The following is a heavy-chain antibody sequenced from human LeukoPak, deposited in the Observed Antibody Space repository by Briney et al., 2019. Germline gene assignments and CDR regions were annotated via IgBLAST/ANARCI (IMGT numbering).Heavy chain of an antibody. CDR3: ARGITGHDY. CDR2: IYSGDTT. D-gene: IGHD1-14*01. Sequence: GGSLILSCAASGFTVSSNYMSWVRQAPGKGLEWVSLIYSGDTTYYADSVKGRFTISRDNSQNTLYLQMNSLRAEDTAVYYCARGITGHDYWGQGTLVTVSS. V-gene: IGHV3-66*01. J-gene: IGHJ4*02. CDR1: GFTVSSNY.